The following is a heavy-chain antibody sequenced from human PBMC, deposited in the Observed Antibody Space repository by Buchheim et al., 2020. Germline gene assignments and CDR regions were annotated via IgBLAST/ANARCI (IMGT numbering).Heavy chain of an antibody. CDR1: GFIFSDYD. D-gene: IGHD3-16*02. CDR3: ARDHCGSYLN. CDR2: SSSSTA. Sequence: EVQLVESGGGLVQPGGSLRLSCAASGFIFSDYDMDWVRQAPGKGLEWVGRSSSSTAEYAASVKGRFTISRDDSRNSLYLEMNSLITEDTAVYYCARDHCGSYLNWGQGSL. V-gene: IGHV3-72*01. J-gene: IGHJ4*02.